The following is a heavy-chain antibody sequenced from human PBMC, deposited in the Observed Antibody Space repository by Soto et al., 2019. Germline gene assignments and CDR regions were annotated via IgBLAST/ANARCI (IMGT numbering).Heavy chain of an antibody. Sequence: QVQLVQSGAEVKKPGSSVKVSCKASGGTFSSYAISWVRQAPGQGLQWMGGIISIFGTADYAQKFQGRVTIAADEAPSTASMELSSVRSEDTAVYYCASHSGSSPEGRYYYGMDVWGQGTTVTVSS. CDR1: GGTFSSYA. V-gene: IGHV1-69*12. CDR3: ASHSGSSPEGRYYYGMDV. J-gene: IGHJ6*02. D-gene: IGHD1-26*01. CDR2: IISIFGTA.